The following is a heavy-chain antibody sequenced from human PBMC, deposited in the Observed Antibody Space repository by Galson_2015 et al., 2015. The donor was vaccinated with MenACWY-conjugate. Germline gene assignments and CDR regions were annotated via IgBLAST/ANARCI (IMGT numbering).Heavy chain of an antibody. D-gene: IGHD3-3*01. J-gene: IGHJ3*02. Sequence: SVKVSCKASGYTFNRYAMNWVRQAPGQGLEWMGWINTSTGNPTYGQGFAGRFVLSLDTSVSTAYLQISSLKAEDTAVYYCAREGIRVDDDAFDIWGQGTMVTVFS. CDR2: INTSTGNP. V-gene: IGHV7-4-1*02. CDR3: AREGIRVDDDAFDI. CDR1: GYTFNRYA.